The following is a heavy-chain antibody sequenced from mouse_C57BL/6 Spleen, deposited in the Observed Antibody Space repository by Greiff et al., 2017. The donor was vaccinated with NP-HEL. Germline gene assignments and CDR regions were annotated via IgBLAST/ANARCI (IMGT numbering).Heavy chain of an antibody. CDR1: GFTFNTYA. CDR3: VREGSSGYFYYFDY. V-gene: IGHV10-3*01. CDR2: IRSKSSNYAT. D-gene: IGHD3-2*02. J-gene: IGHJ2*01. Sequence: EVMLVESGGGLVQPKGSLKLSCAASGFTFNTYAMHWVRQAPGKGLEWVARIRSKSSNYATYYADSVKDRFTISRDDSQSMLYLQMNNLKTEDTAMYYCVREGSSGYFYYFDYWGQGTTLTVSS.